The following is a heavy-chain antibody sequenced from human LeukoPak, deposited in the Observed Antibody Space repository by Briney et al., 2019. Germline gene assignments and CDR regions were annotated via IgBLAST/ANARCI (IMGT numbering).Heavy chain of an antibody. D-gene: IGHD2-2*01. Sequence: PSEALPLTCTGSGGSISSYYWSWLRQPPGKELEGMGDIYYSGSTNYNPSLKSRVTISVDTSKNQFSLKLSSVTAADTAVYYCATSSTSLGAFDIWGQGTMVTVSS. J-gene: IGHJ3*02. CDR2: IYYSGST. CDR1: GGSISSYY. V-gene: IGHV4-59*01. CDR3: ATSSTSLGAFDI.